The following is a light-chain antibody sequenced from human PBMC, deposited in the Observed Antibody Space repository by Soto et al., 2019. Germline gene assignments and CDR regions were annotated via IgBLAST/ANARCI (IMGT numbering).Light chain of an antibody. Sequence: DIQMTQSPSSLSASVGDSVTITCRASQGISNYLAWYQQKPGKVPKLMIYAASTLQSGVPSRFSSSGSGTDFTLTISSLQPEDVATYYCQKYNSAPQLTFGGGTKVEIK. CDR1: QGISNY. CDR3: QKYNSAPQLT. CDR2: AAS. J-gene: IGKJ4*01. V-gene: IGKV1-27*01.